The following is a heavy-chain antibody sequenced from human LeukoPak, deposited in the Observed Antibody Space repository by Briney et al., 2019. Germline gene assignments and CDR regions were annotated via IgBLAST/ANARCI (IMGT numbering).Heavy chain of an antibody. J-gene: IGHJ3*02. CDR3: AKGDRILYTPMVLDAFDI. Sequence: GGSLRLSCAASGFTFSRHGMHWVRQAPGKGLEWVAVISYDGGITYYADSVKGRFTISRDNSKNTLYLQMNSLRAEDTAMYYCAKGDRILYTPMVLDAFDIWGQGTMVSVSS. V-gene: IGHV3-30*18. D-gene: IGHD5-18*01. CDR1: GFTFSRHG. CDR2: ISYDGGIT.